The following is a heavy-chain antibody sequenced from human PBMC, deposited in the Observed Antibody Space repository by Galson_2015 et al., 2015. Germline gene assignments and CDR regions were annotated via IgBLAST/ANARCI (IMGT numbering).Heavy chain of an antibody. CDR2: IGGTGAKT. V-gene: IGHV3-23*01. D-gene: IGHD1/OR15-1a*01. J-gene: IGHJ5*02. Sequence: SLRLSCAASGFTFSNSAMTWVRQAPGKGLERVAAIGGTGAKTYYSESAKGRFTVSRDNSKNTLFLQMNSLTADDTALYYCARVRGTSWNKGDWLDPWGQGTLVTVSS. CDR3: ARVRGTSWNKGDWLDP. CDR1: GFTFSNSA.